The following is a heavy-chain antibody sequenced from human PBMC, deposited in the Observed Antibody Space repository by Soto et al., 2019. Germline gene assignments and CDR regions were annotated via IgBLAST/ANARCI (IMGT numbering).Heavy chain of an antibody. Sequence: PSETLSLTCTVSGGSIISGGYYWIWIRQHPGKGLEWIGYIYYSGSTYYNPSLKSRVTISVDTSKNQFSLKLSSVTAADTAVYYCARGLYDSSGNDAFDIWGQGTMVTVSS. CDR2: IYYSGST. V-gene: IGHV4-31*03. CDR3: ARGLYDSSGNDAFDI. CDR1: GGSIISGGYY. D-gene: IGHD3-22*01. J-gene: IGHJ3*02.